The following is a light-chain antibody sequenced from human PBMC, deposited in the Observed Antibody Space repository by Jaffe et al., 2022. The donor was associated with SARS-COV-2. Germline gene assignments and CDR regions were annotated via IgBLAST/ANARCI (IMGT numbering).Light chain of an antibody. V-gene: IGLV3-1*01. CDR1: KLGDKY. CDR2: QDT. Sequence: SYELTQPPSVSVSPGQTASITCFGDKLGDKYACWYQQKPGQSPVLVIYQDTRRPSGIPERFSGSKSGNTATLTISGTQAMDEADYYCQAWDSSVVFGGGTKLTVL. CDR3: QAWDSSVV. J-gene: IGLJ2*01.